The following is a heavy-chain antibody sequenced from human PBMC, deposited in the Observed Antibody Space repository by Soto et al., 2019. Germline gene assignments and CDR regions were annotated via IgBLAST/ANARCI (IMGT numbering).Heavy chain of an antibody. CDR1: GGSISSGGYY. D-gene: IGHD4-17*01. J-gene: IGHJ4*02. Sequence: QVQLQESGPGLVKPSQTLSLTCTVSGGSISSGGYYWSWVRQHPGKGLDLIGYIYYSGSTYYNPSLKSRVIISLDTSKNQCSLKLSAVTAADTAVYYGARVWGYGGNARFDYWGQGTLVIDSS. CDR3: ARVWGYGGNARFDY. V-gene: IGHV4-31*03. CDR2: IYYSGST.